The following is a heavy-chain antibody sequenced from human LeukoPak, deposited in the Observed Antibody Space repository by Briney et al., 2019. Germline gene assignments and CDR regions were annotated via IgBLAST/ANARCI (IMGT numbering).Heavy chain of an antibody. CDR2: SSGSGCST. CDR1: GFPFSSYA. CDR3: AKDLGAAAAPFDY. V-gene: IGHV3-23*01. D-gene: IGHD6-13*01. Sequence: GEPLRLSCAASGFPFSSYAMSWVREAPGKGLEWVSASSGSGCSTYYADSVKGRITSSRDNAKNTLYLQMNSLRAEDTAVYYCAKDLGAAAAPFDYWGQGTLVTVSS. J-gene: IGHJ4*02.